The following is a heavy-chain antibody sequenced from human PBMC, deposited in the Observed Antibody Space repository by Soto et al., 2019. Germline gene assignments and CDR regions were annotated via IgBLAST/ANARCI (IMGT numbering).Heavy chain of an antibody. CDR1: GFTFSSYG. Sequence: QVQLVESGGGVVQPGRSLRLSCAASGFTFSSYGMHWVRQAPGKGLEWVAVISYDGSNKYYADSVKGRFTISRDNSKNTLYLQMNSLRAEDTAVYYCAKDLGIAARTGLFDYWGQGTLVTVSS. V-gene: IGHV3-30*18. J-gene: IGHJ4*02. CDR3: AKDLGIAARTGLFDY. D-gene: IGHD6-6*01. CDR2: ISYDGSNK.